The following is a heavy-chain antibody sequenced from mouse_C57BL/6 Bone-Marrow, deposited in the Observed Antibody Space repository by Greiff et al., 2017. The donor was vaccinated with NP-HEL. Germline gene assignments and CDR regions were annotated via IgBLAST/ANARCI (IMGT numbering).Heavy chain of an antibody. CDR3: TTRWLPDY. D-gene: IGHD2-2*01. Sequence: VQLQQSGAELVRPGASVKLSCTASGFNIKDDYMPWVKQRPEQGLEWIGWIDPENGDTEYASKFQGKATITADTSSNTAYLQLSSLTSEDTAVYYCTTRWLPDYWGQGTTLTVSS. V-gene: IGHV14-4*01. CDR2: IDPENGDT. J-gene: IGHJ2*01. CDR1: GFNIKDDY.